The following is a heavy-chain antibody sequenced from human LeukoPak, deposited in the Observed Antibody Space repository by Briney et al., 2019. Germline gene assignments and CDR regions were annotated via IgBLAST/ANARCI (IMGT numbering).Heavy chain of an antibody. J-gene: IGHJ4*02. V-gene: IGHV1-2*02. CDR3: ARPRRSSSWRLDY. CDR1: GYTFTGYY. Sequence: ASVKVSCKASGYTFTGYYMHWVRQAPGQGLEWMGWINPNSGGTNYAQKFQGRVTMTRDTSISTAYMELSRLRSDDTAVYYCARPRRSSSWRLDYWGQGTLVTVSS. CDR2: INPNSGGT. D-gene: IGHD6-13*01.